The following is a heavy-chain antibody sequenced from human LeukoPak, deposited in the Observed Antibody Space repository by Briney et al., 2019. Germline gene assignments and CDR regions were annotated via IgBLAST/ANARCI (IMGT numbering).Heavy chain of an antibody. CDR2: IGSAGDT. Sequence: GGSLRLSCAASGFTFSSYDMHWVRQATGKGLEWVSAIGSAGDTYYPGSVKGRFTISRENAKNSLYLQMNSLRAGDTAVYYCARDGRGDYGMDVWGQGTTVTVSS. D-gene: IGHD1-26*01. J-gene: IGHJ6*02. CDR3: ARDGRGDYGMDV. V-gene: IGHV3-13*01. CDR1: GFTFSSYD.